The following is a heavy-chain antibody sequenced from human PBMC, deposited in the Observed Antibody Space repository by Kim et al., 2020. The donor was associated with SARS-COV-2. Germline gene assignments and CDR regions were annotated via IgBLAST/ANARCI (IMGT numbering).Heavy chain of an antibody. CDR2: ISYDGSNK. Sequence: GGSLRLSCAASGFTFSSYGMHWVRQAPGKGLEWVAVISYDGSNKYYADSVKGRFTISRDNSKNTLYLQMNSLRAEDTAVYYCAKDRWYYGSGSYVDFDY. V-gene: IGHV3-30*18. D-gene: IGHD3-10*01. J-gene: IGHJ4*01. CDR1: GFTFSSYG. CDR3: AKDRWYYGSGSYVDFDY.